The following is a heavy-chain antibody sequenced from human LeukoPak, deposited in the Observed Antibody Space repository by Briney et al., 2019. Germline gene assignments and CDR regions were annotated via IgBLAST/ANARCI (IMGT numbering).Heavy chain of an antibody. CDR2: IKSKTDGGTT. J-gene: IGHJ1*01. D-gene: IGHD6-19*01. Sequence: GRSLRLSCAASGFTFDDYAMHWVRQAPGKGLEWVGRIKSKTDGGTTDYAAPVKGRFTISRDDSKNTLYLQMNSLKTEDTAVYYCTTDLKWLGTFTDFQHWGQGTLVTVSS. CDR3: TTDLKWLGTFTDFQH. V-gene: IGHV3-15*01. CDR1: GFTFDDYA.